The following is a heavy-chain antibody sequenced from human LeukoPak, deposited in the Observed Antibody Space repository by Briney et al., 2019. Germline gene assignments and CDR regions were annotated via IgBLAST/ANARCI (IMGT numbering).Heavy chain of an antibody. CDR2: XXXGDSDT. J-gene: IGHJ4*02. V-gene: IGHV5-51*01. D-gene: IGHD2-8*01. CDR1: GYNFANXX. CDR3: ARRRHCTSGACEDFDF. Sequence: GESLQICCKGSGYNFANXXXXXXRQLPGXGXXXXXXXXXGDSDTRYSPSFQGQVTISADKSISIAYLQWSSLKASDTAMYYCARRRHCTSGACEDFDFWGQGTLVTISS.